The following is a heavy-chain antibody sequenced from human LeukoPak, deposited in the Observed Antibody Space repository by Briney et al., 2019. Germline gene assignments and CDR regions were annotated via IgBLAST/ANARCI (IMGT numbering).Heavy chain of an antibody. V-gene: IGHV1-18*01. D-gene: IGHD3-16*02. CDR3: MITFGGVIPWFDP. CDR1: GYTFTSYG. J-gene: IGHJ5*02. Sequence: ASANVSCKASGYTFTSYGISWVRQAPGQGLEWMGWISAYNGNTNYAQKLQGRVTMTTDTSTSTAYMELRSLRSDDTAVYYCMITFGGVIPWFDPWGQGTLVTVSS. CDR2: ISAYNGNT.